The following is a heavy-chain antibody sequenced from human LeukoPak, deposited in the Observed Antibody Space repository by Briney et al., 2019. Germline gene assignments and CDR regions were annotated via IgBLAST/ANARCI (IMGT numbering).Heavy chain of an antibody. J-gene: IGHJ4*02. CDR2: IYSSGST. V-gene: IGHV4-30-4*02. D-gene: IGHD4-17*01. Sequence: SSETLSLTCTVSGGSISSGDYYWSWIRQPPGKGLEWVGYIYSSGSTYYNPSLKSRVTISVDTSKNQFSLKLSSVTAADTAVYYCARGIGDFRRPYFDYWGQGTLVTVSS. CDR1: GGSISSGDYY. CDR3: ARGIGDFRRPYFDY.